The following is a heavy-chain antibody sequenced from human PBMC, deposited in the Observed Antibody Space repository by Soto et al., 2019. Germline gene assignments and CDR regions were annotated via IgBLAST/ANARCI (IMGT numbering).Heavy chain of an antibody. CDR3: ARGFGSYGSPYFDY. V-gene: IGHV4-59*01. CDR2: IYYSGST. Sequence: KTSETLSLTCTVSGGSISSYYWSWIRQPPGKGLEWIGYIYYSGSTNYNPSLKSRVTISVDTSKNQFSLKLSSVTAADTAVYYCARGFGSYGSPYFDYWGQGTLVTVSS. J-gene: IGHJ4*02. CDR1: GGSISSYY. D-gene: IGHD5-18*01.